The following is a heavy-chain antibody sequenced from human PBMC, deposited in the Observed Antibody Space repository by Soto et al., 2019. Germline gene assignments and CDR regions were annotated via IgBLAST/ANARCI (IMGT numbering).Heavy chain of an antibody. CDR2: IIPIFGTA. CDR1: GGTFSSYA. D-gene: IGHD3-10*01. CDR3: ARDFQHTYYYGSGSYYNVWFDP. Sequence: QVQLVQSGAEVKKPGSSVKVSCKASGGTFSSYAISWVRQAPGQGLEWMGGIIPIFGTANYAQKFQGRVTITADESTSTAYMELSSLRSEDTAVYYCARDFQHTYYYGSGSYYNVWFDPWGQGTLVTVSS. V-gene: IGHV1-69*01. J-gene: IGHJ5*02.